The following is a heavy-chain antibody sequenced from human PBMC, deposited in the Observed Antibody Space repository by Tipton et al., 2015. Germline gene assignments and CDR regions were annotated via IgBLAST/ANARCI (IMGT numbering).Heavy chain of an antibody. D-gene: IGHD2-21*02. CDR1: GGTVSSSYY. CDR3: ASCGGDCYSDAFDI. V-gene: IGHV4-39*01. Sequence: TLSLTCTISGGTVSSSYYWGWVRQSPGKGLEWIASIYYGGSTYYNPSLKSRVTMSLDATKNQFSLQLRSVTASDTAVYYCASCGGDCYSDAFDIWGHGTMVTVSS. J-gene: IGHJ3*02. CDR2: IYYGGST.